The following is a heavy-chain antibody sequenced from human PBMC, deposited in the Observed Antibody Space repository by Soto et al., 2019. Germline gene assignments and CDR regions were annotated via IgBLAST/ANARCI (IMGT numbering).Heavy chain of an antibody. CDR3: ARQSWGGRSAVWFDY. D-gene: IGHD3-16*01. J-gene: IGHJ4*02. CDR2: IYYSGST. V-gene: IGHV4-31*03. Sequence: QVQLQESGPGLVKPSQTLSLTCTVSGGSISSGGYYWSWIRQHPGKGLEWIGYIYYSGSTYYNPYLKSRVTISVDTSKNQFSLKLSSVTAAETAVYYCARQSWGGRSAVWFDYWGQGTLVTVSS. CDR1: GGSISSGGYY.